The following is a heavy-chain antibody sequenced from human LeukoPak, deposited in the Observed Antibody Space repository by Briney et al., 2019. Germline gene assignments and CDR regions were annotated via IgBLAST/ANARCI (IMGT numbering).Heavy chain of an antibody. J-gene: IGHJ4*02. CDR3: ARVAMVSYYFDY. V-gene: IGHV4-59*01. D-gene: IGHD4/OR15-4a*01. Sequence: SGTLSLTCTVSGVSISSYYLSWVRQPPGKGLEWIGYIYYSESTNYNPSLKSRVTISVDTSKNQFSLKLSSVTAADTAVYYCARVAMVSYYFDYWGQGTLVTVSS. CDR2: IYYSEST. CDR1: GVSISSYY.